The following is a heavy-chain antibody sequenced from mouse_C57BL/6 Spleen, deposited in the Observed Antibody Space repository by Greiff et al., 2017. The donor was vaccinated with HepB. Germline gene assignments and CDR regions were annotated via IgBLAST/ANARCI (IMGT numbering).Heavy chain of an antibody. CDR3: ASLYYDYDVDY. CDR1: GYTFTDHT. D-gene: IGHD2-4*01. V-gene: IGHV1-78*01. J-gene: IGHJ4*01. CDR2: IYPRDGST. Sequence: VQGVESDAELVKPGASVKISCKVSGYTFTDHTIHWMKQMPEQGLEWIGYIYPRDGSTKYNEKFKGKATLTADKSSSTAYMQLNSLTSEDSAVYFCASLYYDYDVDYWGQGTSVTVSS.